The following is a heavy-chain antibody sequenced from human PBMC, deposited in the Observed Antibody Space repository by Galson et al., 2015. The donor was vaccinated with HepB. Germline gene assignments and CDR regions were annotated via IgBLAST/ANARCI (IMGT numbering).Heavy chain of an antibody. CDR2: IYYRGST. V-gene: IGHV4-31*02. D-gene: IGHD2-2*02. J-gene: IGHJ6*02. CDR3: ARSRGYCSSTSCYTDPQSPYFYYYGLDV. Sequence: QHPGKGLAWIGYIYYRGSTYYNPSLKSRVSISVDTSKNQFSLKLNSVTAADTAVYFCARSRGYCSSTSCYTDPQSPYFYYYGLDVWGQGTTVTVSS.